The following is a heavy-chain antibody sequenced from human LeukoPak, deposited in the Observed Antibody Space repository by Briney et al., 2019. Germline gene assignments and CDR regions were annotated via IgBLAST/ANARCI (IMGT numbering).Heavy chain of an antibody. CDR3: AKGGVYYYDSSGYYGY. D-gene: IGHD3-22*01. J-gene: IGHJ4*02. Sequence: GGSLRLSCAASGFTFSSYAMSWVRQAPGKGLEWVSAISGSGGSTYYADSVKGRFTISRDNSKNTLYLQMNSLRAEDTAVYYCAKGGVYYYDSSGYYGYWGQGTLVTVSS. V-gene: IGHV3-23*01. CDR1: GFTFSSYA. CDR2: ISGSGGST.